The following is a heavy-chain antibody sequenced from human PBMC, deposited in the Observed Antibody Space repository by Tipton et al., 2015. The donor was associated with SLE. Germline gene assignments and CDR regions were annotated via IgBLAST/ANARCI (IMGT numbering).Heavy chain of an antibody. D-gene: IGHD1-26*01. CDR1: GGSISSYY. J-gene: IGHJ3*02. CDR2: IYYSGST. V-gene: IGHV4-59*01. Sequence: TLSLTCTVSGGSISSYYWSWIRQPPGKGLEWIGYIYYSGSTNYNPSLKSRVTISVDTSKNQFSLKLSSVTAADTAVYYCASSSGSYTKGVRAFDIWGQGKMVTVSS. CDR3: ASSSGSYTKGVRAFDI.